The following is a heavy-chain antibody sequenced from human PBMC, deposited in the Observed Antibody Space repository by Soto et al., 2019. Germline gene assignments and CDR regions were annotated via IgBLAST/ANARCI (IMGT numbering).Heavy chain of an antibody. CDR1: GFTFSSYG. CDR3: AKNSPDYYYYYMDV. V-gene: IGHV3-30*18. Sequence: GGSLRLSCAASGFTFSSYGMHWVRQAPGKGLEWVAVISYDGSNKYYADSVKGRFTISRDNSKNTLYLQMNSLRAEDTAVYYCAKNSPDYYYYYMDVWGKGTTVTVSS. CDR2: ISYDGSNK. J-gene: IGHJ6*03.